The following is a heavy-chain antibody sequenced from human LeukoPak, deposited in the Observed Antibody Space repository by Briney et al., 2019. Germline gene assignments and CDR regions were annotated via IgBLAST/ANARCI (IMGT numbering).Heavy chain of an antibody. D-gene: IGHD6-13*01. V-gene: IGHV4-59*08. Sequence: SESLSLTCTVSGDSINAYYWGWIRQPPGKGLEWIGYIYFSGTTKYNPSLESRVTISVDTSKNQFSLKLSSVTAADTAVYYCARRRAEGGSNGHYNWFDPWGQGILVTVSS. J-gene: IGHJ5*02. CDR3: ARRRAEGGSNGHYNWFDP. CDR2: IYFSGTT. CDR1: GDSINAYY.